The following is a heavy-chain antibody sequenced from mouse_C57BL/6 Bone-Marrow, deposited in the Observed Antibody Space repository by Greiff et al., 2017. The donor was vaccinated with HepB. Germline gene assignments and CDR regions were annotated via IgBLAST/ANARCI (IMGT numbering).Heavy chain of an antibody. CDR2: ISDGGSYT. J-gene: IGHJ3*01. CDR3: AREDHGRGFAY. CDR1: GFTFSSYA. Sequence: EVMLVESGGGLVKPGGSLKLSCAASGFTFSSYAMSWVRQTPEKRLEWVATISDGGSYTYYPDNVKGRFTISRDNAKNNLYLQMSHLKSEDTAMYYCAREDHGRGFAYWGQGTLVTVSA. V-gene: IGHV5-4*01.